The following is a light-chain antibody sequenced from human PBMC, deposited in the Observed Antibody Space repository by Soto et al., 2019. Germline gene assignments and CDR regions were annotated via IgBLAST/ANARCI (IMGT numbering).Light chain of an antibody. V-gene: IGKV3-15*01. CDR1: QSISSK. CDR3: QQHNTWPPT. J-gene: IGKJ1*01. CDR2: GAS. Sequence: EMVMTQSPATLSVSPGERATLSCRASQSISSKLAWYQQKPGQAPRLLIYGASTRATGIPARFSGSGSGTEFTLTISSLQSEDFAVYCCQQHNTWPPTFGQGTLVEIK.